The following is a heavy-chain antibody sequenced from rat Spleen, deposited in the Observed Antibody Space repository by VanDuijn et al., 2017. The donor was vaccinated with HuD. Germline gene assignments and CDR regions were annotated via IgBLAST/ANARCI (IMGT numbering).Heavy chain of an antibody. D-gene: IGHD5-1*01. CDR1: GFSLTSNG. V-gene: IGHV2S12*01. CDR3: ARGGELDWFAY. Sequence: QVQLKESGPGLVQPSQTLSLTCTVSGFSLTSNGVSWVRQPPGKGLEWIAAISSGGSTYYNSALKSRLSISRDTSKSQVFLKMNSLQTEDTATYYCARGGELDWFAYWGQGTLVTVSS. J-gene: IGHJ3*01. CDR2: ISSGGST.